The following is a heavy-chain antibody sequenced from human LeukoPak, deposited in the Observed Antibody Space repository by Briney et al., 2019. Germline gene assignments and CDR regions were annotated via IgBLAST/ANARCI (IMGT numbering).Heavy chain of an antibody. J-gene: IGHJ4*02. CDR1: GFTVSSSY. V-gene: IGHV3-53*01. CDR2: IYSGGST. D-gene: IGHD6-6*01. CDR3: ARVAFRSSSYISGIDY. Sequence: PGGSLRFSCSASGFTVSSSYMSWVRQTPGKGLEWVSVIYSGGSTYYADSVKGRFTISRDNSKNTLYLQMNSLRIEDTAVYYCARVAFRSSSYISGIDYWGQGTLVTVSS.